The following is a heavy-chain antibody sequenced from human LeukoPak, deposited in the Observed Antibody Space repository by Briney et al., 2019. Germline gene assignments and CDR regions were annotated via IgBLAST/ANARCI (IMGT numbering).Heavy chain of an antibody. J-gene: IGHJ4*02. Sequence: GGSLRLSCAASGFTFRSDWMHWVRQPPGKGPEWISRISGDGSTTTYADSVKGRFTISRDNAKNTLYLQMSSLRAEDTAVYYCARDLAYGGDFWGQGTLVTVSS. CDR2: ISGDGSTT. D-gene: IGHD4-17*01. CDR1: GFTFRSDW. V-gene: IGHV3-74*01. CDR3: ARDLAYGGDF.